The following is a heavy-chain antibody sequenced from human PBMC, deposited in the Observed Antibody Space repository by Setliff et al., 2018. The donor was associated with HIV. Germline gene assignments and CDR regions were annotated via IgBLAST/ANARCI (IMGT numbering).Heavy chain of an antibody. Sequence: GGSLRLSCAASGFTFSSYAMSWARQAPGKGLEWVSAISGSGGSTYYADSVKGRFTISRDNSKNTLYLQMNSLRAEDTAVYYCATHPDYYDILTGYYRGHYFDSWGHGTLVTVSS. J-gene: IGHJ4*01. V-gene: IGHV3-23*01. CDR1: GFTFSSYA. CDR3: ATHPDYYDILTGYYRGHYFDS. CDR2: ISGSGGST. D-gene: IGHD3-9*01.